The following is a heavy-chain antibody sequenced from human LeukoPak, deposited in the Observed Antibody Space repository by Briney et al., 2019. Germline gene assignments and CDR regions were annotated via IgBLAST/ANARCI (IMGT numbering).Heavy chain of an antibody. CDR2: ISTYSDNA. V-gene: IGHV1-18*01. Sequence: ASVKVSCKASGGTFSSYAITWVRQVPGQGLEWMGWISTYSDNANYAQKLQGRVTMTTDTSTNTAYMELRSLRSDDTAVYYCARAPPFDSSGGRLSAQFFQHWGQGTLVTVSS. CDR3: ARAPPFDSSGGRLSAQFFQH. D-gene: IGHD3-22*01. CDR1: GGTFSSYA. J-gene: IGHJ1*01.